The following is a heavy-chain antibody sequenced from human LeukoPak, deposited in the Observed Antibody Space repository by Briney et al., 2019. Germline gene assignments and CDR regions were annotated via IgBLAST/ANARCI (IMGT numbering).Heavy chain of an antibody. D-gene: IGHD3-9*01. J-gene: IGHJ3*02. Sequence: PGGSLRLSCAASGFTFSSYAMSWVRQAPGKGLVWVSAVNGGGFTTYYADSVKGRFAISRDNSKNTLYLQMNSLRAEDTAVYYCARVGRQNIDWVRDAFDIWGQGTMVTVSS. CDR1: GFTFSSYA. CDR3: ARVGRQNIDWVRDAFDI. V-gene: IGHV3-23*01. CDR2: VNGGGFTT.